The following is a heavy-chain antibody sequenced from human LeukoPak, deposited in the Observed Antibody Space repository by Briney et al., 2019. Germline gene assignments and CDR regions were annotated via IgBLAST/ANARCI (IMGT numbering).Heavy chain of an antibody. V-gene: IGHV3-33*01. J-gene: IGHJ4*02. CDR3: ARDPTYCTNGVCYLFDY. CDR2: IWYDGSNK. CDR1: GFTFSSYG. D-gene: IGHD2-8*01. Sequence: PGGSLRLSCAASGFTFSSYGMHWVRQAPGKGLEWVAVIWYDGSNKYYADSVKGRFTISRDNSKNTLYLQVNSLRAEDTAVYYCARDPTYCTNGVCYLFDYWGQGTLVTVSS.